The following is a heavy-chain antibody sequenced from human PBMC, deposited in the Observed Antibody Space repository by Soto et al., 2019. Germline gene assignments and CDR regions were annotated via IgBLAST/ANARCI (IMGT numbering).Heavy chain of an antibody. V-gene: IGHV4-4*07. CDR3: ARDTVAGINHNWFDP. Sequence: TSETLSLTCTVSGGSISSYYWSWIRQPAGKGLEWIGRIYTSGSTNYNPSLKSRVTMSVDTSKNQFSLKLSSVTAADTAVYYCARDTVAGINHNWFDPWGQGTLVTVSS. CDR1: GGSISSYY. J-gene: IGHJ5*02. CDR2: IYTSGST. D-gene: IGHD6-19*01.